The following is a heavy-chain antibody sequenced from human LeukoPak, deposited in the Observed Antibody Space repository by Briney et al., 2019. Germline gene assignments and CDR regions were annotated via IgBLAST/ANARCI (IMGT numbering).Heavy chain of an antibody. CDR3: PRAGRYDSSGYDY. CDR1: GGSISSYY. V-gene: IGHV4-59*01. D-gene: IGHD3-22*01. Sequence: SETLSLTCTVSGGSISSYYWSWIRQPPGKGLEWIGYIYYSGSTNYNPSLKSRVTISVDTSKNQFSLKLSSVTAADTAVYYCPRAGRYDSSGYDYWGQGTLVTVSS. J-gene: IGHJ4*02. CDR2: IYYSGST.